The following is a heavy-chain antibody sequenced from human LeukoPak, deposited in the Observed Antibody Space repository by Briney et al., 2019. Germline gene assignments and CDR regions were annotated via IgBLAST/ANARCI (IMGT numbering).Heavy chain of an antibody. CDR1: GYTFTSYG. J-gene: IGHJ4*02. D-gene: IGHD5-18*01. CDR2: INPNSGGT. CDR3: ADRPDTAPVPMFDY. Sequence: ASVNVSCNASGYTFTSYGISWVRQAPGQGLEWMGWINPNSGGTNYAQKFQGRVTMTGDTSISTAYMELSRLSSDDTAIYYCADRPDTAPVPMFDYWGQGTLVTVSS. V-gene: IGHV1-2*02.